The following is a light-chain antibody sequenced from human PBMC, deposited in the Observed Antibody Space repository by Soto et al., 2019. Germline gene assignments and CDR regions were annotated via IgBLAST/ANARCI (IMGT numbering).Light chain of an antibody. V-gene: IGKV3-11*01. J-gene: IGKJ5*01. CDR3: QQRSEWPIT. Sequence: EVVLTQSPGTLSLSPVERATLSCRASQSVSATYIAWYQQKPGQAPRLFIYDASNRATGIPARFSGSGSGTDFTLTIGSLEPEDFAVYYCQQRSEWPITFGQGTRWRL. CDR1: QSVSATY. CDR2: DAS.